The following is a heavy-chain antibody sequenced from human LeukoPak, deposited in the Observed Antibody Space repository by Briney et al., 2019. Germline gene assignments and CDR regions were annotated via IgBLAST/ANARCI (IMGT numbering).Heavy chain of an antibody. CDR3: AKANNNYGYGIGAFDI. D-gene: IGHD5-18*01. CDR2: INWNSDSI. V-gene: IGHV3-9*01. CDR1: GFTYDDYA. Sequence: ALRLSCAASGFTYDDYAMHWVRQAPGKGLEWVSGINWNSDSIGYADSVKGRFTISRDNAKSSLYLQMNSLRAEDTALYYCAKANNNYGYGIGAFDIWGQGTMVTVSS. J-gene: IGHJ3*02.